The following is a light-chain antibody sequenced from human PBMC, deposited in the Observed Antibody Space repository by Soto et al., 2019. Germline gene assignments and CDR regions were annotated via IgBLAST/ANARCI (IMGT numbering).Light chain of an antibody. CDR1: PSVSSSY. V-gene: IGKV3-20*01. CDR2: GAS. J-gene: IGKJ2*01. CDR3: QQYGSSPYT. Sequence: VLTQSPGTLSLSPGERATLSCRASPSVSSSYLAWYQQKTGQAPRLLIYGASSRATGIPDRFSGSGSGTDFTLSISRLEPEDFAVYYCQQYGSSPYTFGQGTKLEIK.